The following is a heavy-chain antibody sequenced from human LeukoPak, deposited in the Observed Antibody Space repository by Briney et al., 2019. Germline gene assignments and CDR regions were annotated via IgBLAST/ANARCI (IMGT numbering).Heavy chain of an antibody. J-gene: IGHJ4*02. Sequence: GGSLRLSCAASGFTFSDYYMSWIRQAPGKGLEWLSYISGSSAYTNYADSVKGRFTISRDNAKNSLYLQMNSLRAEDTAVYYCAPPSVIGGRYFDYWGQGTLVTVSS. CDR2: ISGSSAYT. V-gene: IGHV3-11*03. CDR3: APPSVIGGRYFDY. CDR1: GFTFSDYY. D-gene: IGHD3-16*01.